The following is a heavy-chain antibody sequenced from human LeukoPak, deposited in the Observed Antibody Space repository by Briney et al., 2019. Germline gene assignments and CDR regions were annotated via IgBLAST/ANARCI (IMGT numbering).Heavy chain of an antibody. V-gene: IGHV4-61*08. J-gene: IGHJ4*02. CDR1: GGFVSSGGYS. CDR2: IYYSGST. Sequence: PSQTLSLTCAVSGGFVSSGGYSWTWIRQPPGKGLEWIGYIYYSGSTNYNPSLKSRVTISVDTSKNQFSLKLSSVTAADTAVYYCARDLNGVVTVWGQGTLVTVSS. D-gene: IGHD2-21*02. CDR3: ARDLNGVVTV.